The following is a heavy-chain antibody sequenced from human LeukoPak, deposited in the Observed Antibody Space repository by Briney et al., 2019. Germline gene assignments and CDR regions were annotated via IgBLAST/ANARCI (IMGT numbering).Heavy chain of an antibody. Sequence: GGSLRLSCAASGFTFSNYWMHWVRQAPGKGLVWVSRINSDGSSTSYADSVKGRFTISRDNAKNTLYLQMNILRAEDTAVYYCARVSSGSYFGYYYYYMDVWGKGTTVTVSS. J-gene: IGHJ6*03. CDR2: INSDGSST. V-gene: IGHV3-74*01. CDR3: ARVSSGSYFGYYYYYMDV. CDR1: GFTFSNYW. D-gene: IGHD1-26*01.